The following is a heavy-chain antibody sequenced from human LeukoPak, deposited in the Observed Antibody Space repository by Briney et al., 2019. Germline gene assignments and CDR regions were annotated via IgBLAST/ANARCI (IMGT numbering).Heavy chain of an antibody. V-gene: IGHV1-2*02. J-gene: IGHJ4*02. Sequence: ASVKVSCKASGYTFTGYYMHWVRQAPGQGLEWMGWINPNSGGTNYAQKFQGRVTMTRDTSISTAYVELSRLRSEDTAVYYCATLPIECSGGSCLGPFDYWGQGTLVTVSS. CDR1: GYTFTGYY. CDR3: ATLPIECSGGSCLGPFDY. CDR2: INPNSGGT. D-gene: IGHD2-15*01.